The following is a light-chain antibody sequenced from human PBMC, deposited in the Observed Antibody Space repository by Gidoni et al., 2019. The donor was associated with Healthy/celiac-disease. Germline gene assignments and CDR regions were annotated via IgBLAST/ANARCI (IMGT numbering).Light chain of an antibody. J-gene: IGKJ4*01. Sequence: EIVLSQSPATLSLSPGERATLSCRASQSVSSYLAWYQQKPGQAPRLLIYDASNRATGIPARFSGSGSGTDFTLTISSLEPEDFAVYYCQQRSNWPPKLTFGGGTKVEIK. CDR2: DAS. CDR1: QSVSSY. CDR3: QQRSNWPPKLT. V-gene: IGKV3-11*01.